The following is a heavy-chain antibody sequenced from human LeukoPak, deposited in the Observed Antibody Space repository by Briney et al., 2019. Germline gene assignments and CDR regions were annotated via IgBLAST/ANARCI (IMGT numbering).Heavy chain of an antibody. CDR3: ARIVVVPAAHNWFDP. CDR2: IYYSGST. CDR1: GGSISSSSYY. J-gene: IGHJ5*02. D-gene: IGHD2-2*01. V-gene: IGHV4-39*07. Sequence: SETLSLTCTVSGGSISSSSYYWGWIRQPPGKGLEWIGSIYYSGSTYYNPSLKSRVTISVDTSKNQFSLKLSSVTAADTAVYYCARIVVVPAAHNWFDPWGQGTLVTVSS.